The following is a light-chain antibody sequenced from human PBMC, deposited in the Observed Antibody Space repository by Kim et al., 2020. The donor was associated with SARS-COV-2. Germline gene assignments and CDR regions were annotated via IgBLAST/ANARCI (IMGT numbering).Light chain of an antibody. Sequence: QGVTISCSGSSSNIEYNSVYWYQQLPGTAPKLLIYRNNLRPSGVPDRFSGSKSGTSASLAISGLRSEDEADYYCAAWDDSLNGYVVFGGGTQLTVL. CDR3: AAWDDSLNGYVV. V-gene: IGLV1-47*01. CDR1: SSNIEYNS. J-gene: IGLJ2*01. CDR2: RNN.